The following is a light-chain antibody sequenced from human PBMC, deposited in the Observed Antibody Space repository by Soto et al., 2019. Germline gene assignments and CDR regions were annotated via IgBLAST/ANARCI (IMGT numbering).Light chain of an antibody. CDR2: DVS. J-gene: IGLJ1*01. V-gene: IGLV2-14*03. CDR3: SSYTTSSTYV. Sequence: QSVLTQPASGSGSPGQSIAISCTGTSSDVGGFNYVSWYQQHPGKAPKFMIYDVSSRPSGVSDRFSVSKSGNTASLTISGLQDEDEADYYCSSYTTSSTYVFGPGTKVPVL. CDR1: SSDVGGFNY.